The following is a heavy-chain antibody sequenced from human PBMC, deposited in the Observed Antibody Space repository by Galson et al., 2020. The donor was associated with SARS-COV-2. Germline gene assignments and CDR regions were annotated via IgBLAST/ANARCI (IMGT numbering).Heavy chain of an antibody. J-gene: IGHJ6*02. CDR1: GFTFSSYS. D-gene: IGHD3-9*01. CDR3: AKDLKNVLRYFDWLDVFYYYGMDV. CDR2: ISYDGSNK. V-gene: IGHV3-30*18. Sequence: GESLQISCAASGFTFSSYSMHWVRQAPGKGLEWVAVISYDGSNKYYADSVKGRFTISRDNSKNTLYLQMNSLRAEDTAVYYCAKDLKNVLRYFDWLDVFYYYGMDVWGQGTTVTVSS.